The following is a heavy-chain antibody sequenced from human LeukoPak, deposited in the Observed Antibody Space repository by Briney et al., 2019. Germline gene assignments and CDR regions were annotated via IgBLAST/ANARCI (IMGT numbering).Heavy chain of an antibody. CDR3: ARGPFGSGSFLDY. Sequence: ASVKVSCKASGYIFSSNDINWVRQAAGQGLERMGWMNPNSGDTGYTQKFQGRVAMTRSTSITTAYMELSSLRSEDTAVYYCARGPFGSGSFLDYWGQGTLVTVSS. V-gene: IGHV1-8*01. D-gene: IGHD3-10*01. CDR1: GYIFSSND. J-gene: IGHJ4*02. CDR2: MNPNSGDT.